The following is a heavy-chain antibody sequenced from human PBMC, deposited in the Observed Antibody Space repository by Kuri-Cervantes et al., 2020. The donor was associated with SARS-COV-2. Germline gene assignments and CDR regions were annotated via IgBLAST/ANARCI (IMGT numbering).Heavy chain of an antibody. Sequence: ASVKVSCKASGYTFTGYYMHWVRQAPGQGLEWMGWINPNSGGTNYAQKFQGRVTMTRDTSISTVYMELSRLRSDDTAVYYCAVVVPAAPTLPTGMYNWFDPWGQGTLVTVSS. CDR1: GYTFTGYY. CDR2: INPNSGGT. J-gene: IGHJ5*02. CDR3: AVVVPAAPTLPTGMYNWFDP. D-gene: IGHD2-2*01. V-gene: IGHV1-2*02.